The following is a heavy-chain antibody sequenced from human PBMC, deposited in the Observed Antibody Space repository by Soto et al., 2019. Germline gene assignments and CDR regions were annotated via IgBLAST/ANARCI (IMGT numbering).Heavy chain of an antibody. J-gene: IGHJ6*03. V-gene: IGHV3-23*01. D-gene: IGHD3-9*01. CDR1: GFTFSSYA. CDR2: ISGSGGST. CDR3: AKWNDILTGPPYYYYMDV. Sequence: GGSLRLSCAASGFTFSSYAMSWVRQAPGKGLEWVSAISGSGGSTYYADSVKGRFTISRDNSKNTLYLQMNSLRAEDTAVYYCAKWNDILTGPPYYYYMDVWGKGTTVTVSS.